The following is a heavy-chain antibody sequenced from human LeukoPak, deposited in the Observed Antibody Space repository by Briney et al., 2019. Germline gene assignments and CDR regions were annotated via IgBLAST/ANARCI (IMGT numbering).Heavy chain of an antibody. Sequence: PSETLSLTCAVSGYSISSGYYWGWIRQPPGKGLEWIGSIYHSGSTYYNPSLKSRVTISVDTSKNQFSLKLSSVTAADTAVYYCARGFWIAAAPTDWGQGTLVTVSS. CDR3: ARGFWIAAAPTD. CDR2: IYHSGST. V-gene: IGHV4-38-2*01. CDR1: GYSISSGYY. J-gene: IGHJ4*02. D-gene: IGHD6-13*01.